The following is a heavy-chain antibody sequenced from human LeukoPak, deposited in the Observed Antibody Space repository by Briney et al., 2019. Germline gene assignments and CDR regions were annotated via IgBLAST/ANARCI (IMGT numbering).Heavy chain of an antibody. CDR2: IYYSGST. V-gene: IGHV4-39*01. J-gene: IGHJ6*03. CDR3: ARLVYYYYMDV. CDR1: GSSISSSSYY. Sequence: PSETLSLTCTVSGSSISSSSYYWGWIRQAPGKGLEWIGTIYYSGSTYYNPSLKSRVTISVDTSKNQFSLKLSSVTAADTAVYYCARLVYYYYMDVWGKGTTVTISS.